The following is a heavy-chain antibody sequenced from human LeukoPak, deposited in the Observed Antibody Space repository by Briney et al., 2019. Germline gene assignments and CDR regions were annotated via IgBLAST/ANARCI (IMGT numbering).Heavy chain of an antibody. D-gene: IGHD1-26*01. CDR1: GFTLTDYW. J-gene: IGHJ4*02. V-gene: IGHV3-7*01. CDR2: IHKAGTES. CDR3: ARVGTWELQRVFDY. Sequence: HAGGSLRLSCAASGFTLTDYWMTWVRQVPGKGLEWVANIHKAGTESYYVDSVKGRFAISRDNAKNSLYLQLSSLRVDDTAVYYCARVGTWELQRVFDYWGQGTLVTVSS.